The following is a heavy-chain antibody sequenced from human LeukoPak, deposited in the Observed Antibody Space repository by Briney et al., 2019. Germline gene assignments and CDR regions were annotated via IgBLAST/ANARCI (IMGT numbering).Heavy chain of an antibody. D-gene: IGHD1-26*01. CDR3: AAEQQVGATNWFDP. V-gene: IGHV1-58*01. CDR2: IVVGSGNT. J-gene: IGHJ5*02. Sequence: SVKVSCKASGFTFTSSAVQWVRQARGQRLEWIGWIVVGSGNTNYAQKFQERVTITRDMSTSTAYMELSSLRSGDTAVYYCAAEQQVGATNWFDPWGQGTLVTVSS. CDR1: GFTFTSSA.